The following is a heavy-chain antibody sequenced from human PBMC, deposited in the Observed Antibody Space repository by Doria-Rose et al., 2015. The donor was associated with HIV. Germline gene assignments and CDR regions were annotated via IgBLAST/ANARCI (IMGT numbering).Heavy chain of an antibody. Sequence: RQSPEKGLEWIGYIYYRGTTSYNPSLKSRVTMSVDTAKNQFSLNVESVTAADAAVYFCARGGGNTGGFSSFDYWGRGTLVAVSS. V-gene: IGHV4-59*01. D-gene: IGHD2-8*02. J-gene: IGHJ4*02. CDR2: IYYRGTT. CDR3: ARGGGNTGGFSSFDY.